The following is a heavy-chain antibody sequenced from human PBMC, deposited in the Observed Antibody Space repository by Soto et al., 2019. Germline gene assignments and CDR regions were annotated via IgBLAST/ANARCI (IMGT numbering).Heavy chain of an antibody. CDR3: AKFFVETGSNSGWPSSFDY. J-gene: IGHJ4*02. V-gene: IGHV3-23*01. CDR1: GFTFSNYA. Sequence: EVQLLESGGGLVQPGRSLRLSCTASGFTFSNYAMSWVRQAPGQRLDRVSATSGSRGTTYHADFVMGRFIICRANSNKTLFLQMNSPRAENAAVYYCAKFFVETGSNSGWPSSFDYWGQGTLVTVSS. CDR2: TSGSRGTT. D-gene: IGHD6-25*01.